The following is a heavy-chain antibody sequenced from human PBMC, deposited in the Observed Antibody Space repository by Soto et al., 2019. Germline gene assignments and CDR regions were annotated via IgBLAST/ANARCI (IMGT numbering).Heavy chain of an antibody. CDR1: GFTVSSNY. D-gene: IGHD2-8*01. CDR3: ARESVRIRYYYGMDV. V-gene: IGHV3-66*01. Sequence: HPGGSLRLSCAASGFTVSSNYMSWVRQAPGKGLEWVSVIYSGGSTYYADSVKGRFTISRDNSKNTLYLQMNSLRAEDTAVYYCARESVRIRYYYGMDVWGQGATVTVSS. J-gene: IGHJ6*02. CDR2: IYSGGST.